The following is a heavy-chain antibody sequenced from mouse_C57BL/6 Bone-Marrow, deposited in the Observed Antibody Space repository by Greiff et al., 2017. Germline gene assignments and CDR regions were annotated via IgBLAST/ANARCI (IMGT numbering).Heavy chain of an antibody. V-gene: IGHV14-4*01. CDR3: TTWALLWYFDV. CDR1: GFNIKDDY. Sequence: EVKLMESGAELVRPGASVKLSCTASGFNIKDDYMHWVKQRPEQGLEWIGWIDPENGDTEYASKVQGKATITADTSSNTAYLQLSSLTSEDTAVYYCTTWALLWYFDVWGTGTTVTVSS. CDR2: IDPENGDT. D-gene: IGHD3-1*01. J-gene: IGHJ1*03.